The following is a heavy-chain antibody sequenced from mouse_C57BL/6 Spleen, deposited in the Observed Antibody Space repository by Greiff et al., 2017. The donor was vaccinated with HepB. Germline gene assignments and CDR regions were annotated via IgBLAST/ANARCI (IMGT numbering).Heavy chain of an antibody. J-gene: IGHJ4*01. CDR3: ARGVLRGYAMDY. CDR1: GYTFTSYW. V-gene: IGHV1-50*01. Sequence: QVQLKQPGAELVKPGASVKLSCKASGYTFTSYWMQWVKQRPGQGLEWIGEIDPSDSYTNYNQKFKGKATLTVDTSSSTAYMQLSSLTSEDSAVYYCARGVLRGYAMDYWGQGTSVTVSS. CDR2: IDPSDSYT. D-gene: IGHD1-1*01.